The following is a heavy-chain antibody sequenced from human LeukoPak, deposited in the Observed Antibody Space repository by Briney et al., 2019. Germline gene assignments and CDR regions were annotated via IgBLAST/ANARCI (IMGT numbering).Heavy chain of an antibody. Sequence: SEILSLTCAVYGGSFSGYYWSWIRQPPGKGLEWIGEINHSGSTNYNPSLKSRVTISVDTSKNQFSLKLSSVTAADTAVYYCAGRIAVAPRLDYWGQGTLVTVSS. D-gene: IGHD6-19*01. CDR3: AGRIAVAPRLDY. J-gene: IGHJ4*02. V-gene: IGHV4-34*01. CDR2: INHSGST. CDR1: GGSFSGYY.